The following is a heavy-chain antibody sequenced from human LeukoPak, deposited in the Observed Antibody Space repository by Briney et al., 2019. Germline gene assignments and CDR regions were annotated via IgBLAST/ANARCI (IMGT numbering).Heavy chain of an antibody. V-gene: IGHV3-23*01. CDR2: ISGSGGST. J-gene: IGHJ4*02. Sequence: HPGGSLRLSCAASGFTFSSYAMSWVRQAPGKGLEWVSAISGSGGSTYYADSVKGRFTISRDNSKNALYLQMNSLRAEDTAVYYCAKGGPMIVVVITGFDYWGQGTLVTVSS. D-gene: IGHD3-22*01. CDR3: AKGGPMIVVVITGFDY. CDR1: GFTFSSYA.